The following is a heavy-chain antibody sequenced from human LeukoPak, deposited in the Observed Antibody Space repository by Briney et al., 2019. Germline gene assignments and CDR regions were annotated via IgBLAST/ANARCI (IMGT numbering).Heavy chain of an antibody. CDR1: GFTFSNYA. Sequence: GGSLRLSCAGSGFTFSNYAMSWVRQAPGKGLEWVSAIVGSGDTTYYADSVKGRFTISRDDSKITLFLQMNSLRAEDTAVYYCAKTTAGGSQGYYFDYWGQGTLVTVSS. CDR2: IVGSGDTT. CDR3: AKTTAGGSQGYYFDY. J-gene: IGHJ4*02. V-gene: IGHV3-23*01. D-gene: IGHD1-26*01.